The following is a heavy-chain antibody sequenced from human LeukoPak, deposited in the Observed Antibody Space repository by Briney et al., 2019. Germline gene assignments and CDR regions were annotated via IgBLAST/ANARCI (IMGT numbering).Heavy chain of an antibody. CDR3: ARGRYYDTPFDP. D-gene: IGHD3-22*01. CDR1: GYTFTSYD. CDR2: MNPNSGNT. J-gene: IGHJ5*02. V-gene: IGHV1-8*03. Sequence: ASVKVSCKASGYTFTSYDINWVRQATGQWLERMGWMNPNSGNTGYAQKFQGRVTITRNTSISTAYMELSSLRSEDTAVYYCARGRYYDTPFDPWGQGTLVTVSS.